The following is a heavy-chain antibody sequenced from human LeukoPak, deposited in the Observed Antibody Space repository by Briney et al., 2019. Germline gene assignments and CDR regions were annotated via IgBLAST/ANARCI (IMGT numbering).Heavy chain of an antibody. CDR1: GFTFSGSA. V-gene: IGHV3-11*05. CDR3: ARDYDILTGYFRGGFDY. CDR2: ITSSSSDT. J-gene: IGHJ4*02. Sequence: GGSLRLSCAASGFTFSGSAMSWVRQAPGKGLEWISYITSSSSDTNYADSVKGRFTISRDNAKKSLYLQMNSLRAEDTAVYYCARDYDILTGYFRGGFDYWGQGTLVTVSS. D-gene: IGHD3-9*01.